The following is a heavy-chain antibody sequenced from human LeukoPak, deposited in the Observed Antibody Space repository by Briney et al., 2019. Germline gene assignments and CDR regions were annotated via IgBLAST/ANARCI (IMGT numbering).Heavy chain of an antibody. CDR1: GFTFTSFG. CDR3: ARRSGYDRRAGTLDI. V-gene: IGHV1-18*01. CDR2: ISGYNGDT. D-gene: IGHD5-12*01. Sequence: ASVKASCKASGFTFTSFGFSWVRQAPGQGLEWVGWISGYNGDTSHDQKFQGRVTISTDTSTNTAYMELRSLTSDDTAVYYCARRSGYDRRAGTLDIWGQGTMVTVSS. J-gene: IGHJ3*02.